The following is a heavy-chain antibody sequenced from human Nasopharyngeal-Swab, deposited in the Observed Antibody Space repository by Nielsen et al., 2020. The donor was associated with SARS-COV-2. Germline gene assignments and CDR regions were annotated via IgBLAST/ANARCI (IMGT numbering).Heavy chain of an antibody. CDR2: INSDGSST. CDR1: GFTFSSYW. CDR3: AKANTRDFDY. J-gene: IGHJ4*02. Sequence: GESLKISCAASGFTFSSYWMHWVRQAPGKGLVWVSRINSDGSSTSYADSVKGRFTISRDNSRKTLYLQMNRLRAEDTAVYHCAKANTRDFDYWGPGTLVTVSS. V-gene: IGHV3-74*01. D-gene: IGHD2-2*02.